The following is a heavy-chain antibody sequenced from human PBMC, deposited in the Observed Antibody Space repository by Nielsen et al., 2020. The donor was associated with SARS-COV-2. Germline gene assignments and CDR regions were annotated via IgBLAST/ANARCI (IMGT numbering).Heavy chain of an antibody. Sequence: WVRQAPGQRLEWMGWINAGNGNTKYSQKFQGRVTITRDTSASTAYMELSSLRSEDTAVYYCARETLTRYCSSTSCYYYYGMDVWGQGTTVTVSS. CDR2: INAGNGNT. D-gene: IGHD2-2*01. V-gene: IGHV1-3*01. J-gene: IGHJ6*02. CDR3: ARETLTRYCSSTSCYYYYGMDV.